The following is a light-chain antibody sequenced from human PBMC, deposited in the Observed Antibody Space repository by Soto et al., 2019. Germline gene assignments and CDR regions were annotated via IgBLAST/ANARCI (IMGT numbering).Light chain of an antibody. J-gene: IGKJ5*01. CDR3: QQRSNWPPPIT. V-gene: IGKV3-11*01. CDR1: QSVSSY. Sequence: EIVLTQSPATRSLSPGERATLSCRASQSVSSYLAWYQQKPGQAPRLLIYDASNRATGIPDRFSGSGSGTDFTLTISSLEPEDFAVYYCQQRSNWPPPITFGQGTRLEIK. CDR2: DAS.